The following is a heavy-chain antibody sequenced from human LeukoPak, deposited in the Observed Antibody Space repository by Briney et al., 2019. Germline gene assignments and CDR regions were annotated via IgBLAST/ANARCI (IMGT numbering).Heavy chain of an antibody. D-gene: IGHD3-10*01. CDR3: ARHGPSGSYEDWFDP. CDR1: GYSISSGYY. V-gene: IGHV4-38-2*02. Sequence: SETLSLTCTVSGYSISSGYYWGWIRQPPGKGLEWIGSIYYSGSTYYNPSLKSRVTISVDTSKNQFSLKLSSVTAADTAVYYCARHGPSGSYEDWFDPWGQGTLVTVSS. J-gene: IGHJ5*02. CDR2: IYYSGST.